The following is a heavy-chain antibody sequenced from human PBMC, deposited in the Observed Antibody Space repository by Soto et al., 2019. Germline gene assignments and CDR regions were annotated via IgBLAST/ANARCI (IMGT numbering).Heavy chain of an antibody. Sequence: QVQLVQSGADVKKPGSSVKISCTASGAAFSNYTFTWVRRAPGQGLEWVGRVIPLLDASNYAEKFQDRVTISADRSTSTVYMELSGLRSEDSAIYYCASGKSQMSQDRMGFYYYTDVWGKGTTVTVSS. V-gene: IGHV1-69*08. CDR3: ASGKSQMSQDRMGFYYYTDV. CDR2: VIPLLDAS. D-gene: IGHD1-1*01. J-gene: IGHJ6*03. CDR1: GAAFSNYT.